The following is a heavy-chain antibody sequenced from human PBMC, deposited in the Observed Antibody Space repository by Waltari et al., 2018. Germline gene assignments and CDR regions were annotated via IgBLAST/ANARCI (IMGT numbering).Heavy chain of an antibody. Sequence: QVQLVQSGAEVKKPGSSVKVSCKASGATFSSYAISWVRQAPGQGLEWMGGIIPIFGTANYAQKFQGRVTITTDESTSTAYMELSSLRSEDTAVYYCARRRAGSRYFDYWGQGTLVTVSS. CDR2: IIPIFGTA. CDR3: ARRRAGSRYFDY. J-gene: IGHJ4*02. D-gene: IGHD6-19*01. CDR1: GATFSSYA. V-gene: IGHV1-69*05.